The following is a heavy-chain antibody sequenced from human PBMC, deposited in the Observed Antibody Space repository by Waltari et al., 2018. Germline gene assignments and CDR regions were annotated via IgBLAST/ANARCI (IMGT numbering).Heavy chain of an antibody. J-gene: IGHJ4*02. CDR1: GFTFSSYS. CDR3: ASTLRYFDWLPPIDY. V-gene: IGHV3-21*03. Sequence: EVQLVESGGGLVKPGGSLRLSCAASGFTFSSYSMNWVRQAPGKGLEWVSSISSSSSYIYYADSVKGRFTISRDNAKNSLYLQMNSLRAEDTAVYYCASTLRYFDWLPPIDYWGQGTLVTVSS. D-gene: IGHD3-9*01. CDR2: ISSSSSYI.